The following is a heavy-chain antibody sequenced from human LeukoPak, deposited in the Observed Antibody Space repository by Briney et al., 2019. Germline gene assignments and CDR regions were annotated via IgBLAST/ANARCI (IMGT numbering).Heavy chain of an antibody. CDR3: AKVAISSWYKSLDY. J-gene: IGHJ4*02. CDR1: GFTFSSYA. CDR2: ISGSGGST. V-gene: IGHV3-23*01. Sequence: GGSLRLSCAASGFTFSSYAMSWVRQAPGKGLEWVSAISGSGGSTYYADSVKGRFTISRDNSKNTLYLQMNSLRAEDSAVSYGAKVAISSWYKSLDYWGQGTLVTVSS. D-gene: IGHD6-13*01.